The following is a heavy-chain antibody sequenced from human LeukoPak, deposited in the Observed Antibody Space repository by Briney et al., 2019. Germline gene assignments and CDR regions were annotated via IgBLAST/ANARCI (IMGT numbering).Heavy chain of an antibody. CDR3: ARAPFSADSSATPPAFDI. J-gene: IGHJ3*02. CDR2: IYSPGGT. V-gene: IGHV3-53*01. Sequence: GGSLRLSCAASGFTVSRHYMSWVRQAPGKGLEWVSIIYSPGGTYYADSVKGRFTISRDNSENTIYLQMNSLRVDDTAVYYCARAPFSADSSATPPAFDIWGHGTMVTVSS. CDR1: GFTVSRHY. D-gene: IGHD3-22*01.